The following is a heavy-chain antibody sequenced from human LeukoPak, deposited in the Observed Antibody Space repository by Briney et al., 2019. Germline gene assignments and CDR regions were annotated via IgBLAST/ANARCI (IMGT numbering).Heavy chain of an antibody. CDR2: IRSKAYGGTT. D-gene: IGHD1-26*01. V-gene: IGHV3-49*04. CDR3: TSGIVGASGI. J-gene: IGHJ3*02. CDR1: GFTFGDYA. Sequence: GRSLRLSCTASGFTFGDYAMSWVRQAPGKRLEWVGFIRSKAYGGTTEYAASVKGRFTISRDDSKSIAYLQMNSLKTEDTAVYYCTSGIVGASGIWGQGTMVTVSS.